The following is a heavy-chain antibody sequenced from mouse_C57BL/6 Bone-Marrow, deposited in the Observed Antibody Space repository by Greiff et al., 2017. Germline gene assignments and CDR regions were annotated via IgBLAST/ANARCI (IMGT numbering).Heavy chain of an antibody. CDR2: IYPGGGYT. CDR3: GRHGYDPWVGY. Sequence: QVQLQQSGAELVRPGTSVKMSCKASGYTFTNYWMGWAKQRPGHGLEWIGEIYPGGGYTNYNEKFKGKATLTADQSSSTAYMQFSSLTSEDSAIVYFGRHGYDPWVGYWGRGTLVTVSA. J-gene: IGHJ3*01. D-gene: IGHD2-2*01. CDR1: GYTFTNYW. V-gene: IGHV1-63*01.